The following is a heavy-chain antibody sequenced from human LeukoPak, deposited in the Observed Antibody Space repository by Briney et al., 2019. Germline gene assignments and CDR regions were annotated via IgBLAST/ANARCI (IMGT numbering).Heavy chain of an antibody. Sequence: ASVKVSCKASGYTFTSYGISWVRQAPGQGLEWMGWISAYNGNTNYAQKLQGRVTITTDESTSTAYMELSSLRSEDTAVYYCARGLGYSYGLFNYMDVWGKGTTVTVSS. CDR3: ARGLGYSYGLFNYMDV. D-gene: IGHD5-18*01. CDR2: ISAYNGNT. J-gene: IGHJ6*03. CDR1: GYTFTSYG. V-gene: IGHV1-18*01.